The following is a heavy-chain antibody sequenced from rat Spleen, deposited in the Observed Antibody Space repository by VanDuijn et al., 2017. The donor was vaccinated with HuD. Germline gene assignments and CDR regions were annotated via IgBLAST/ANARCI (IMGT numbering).Heavy chain of an antibody. CDR2: ITNSGGST. J-gene: IGHJ4*01. Sequence: EVQLVESGGGLVQPGRSLKISCAASGFTFSDYGMAWVRQAPKKGLEWVASITNSGGSTYYRDTVKGRFTISRDNAKSTLYLQMDSLRSEDTATYYCTTEAAIWGYVMDAWGQGASVTVSS. V-gene: IGHV5-20*01. CDR3: TTEAAIWGYVMDA. D-gene: IGHD1-2*01. CDR1: GFTFSDYG.